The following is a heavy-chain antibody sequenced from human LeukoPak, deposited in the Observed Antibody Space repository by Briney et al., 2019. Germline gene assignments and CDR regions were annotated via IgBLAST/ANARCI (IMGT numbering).Heavy chain of an antibody. CDR2: IREDGSES. CDR3: ARVDRFGESTHYFDD. Sequence: GGSLRLSCATSTFIFSDYWMSWVRQTPGKGLEWVANIREDGSESYYVDSVKGRFTISRDNAKSSLYLQMNSLRAEDTAIYYCARVDRFGESTHYFDDWGQGTLVTVSP. V-gene: IGHV3-7*01. J-gene: IGHJ4*02. D-gene: IGHD3-10*01. CDR1: TFIFSDYW.